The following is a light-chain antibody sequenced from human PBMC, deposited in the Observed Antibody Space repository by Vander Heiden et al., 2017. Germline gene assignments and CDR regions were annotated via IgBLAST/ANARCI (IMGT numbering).Light chain of an antibody. Sequence: SYVLTQPPSVSVAPGQPAKITCGGKNIGSKSVQWYQQRPGQAPVLVVYDDSDRPSGIPERFSGSNSGNAATLTISRVEAGDEADYYCQVWDSTTDHHVFATGTKVTVL. V-gene: IGLV3-21*02. CDR3: QVWDSTTDHHV. J-gene: IGLJ1*01. CDR2: DDS. CDR1: NIGSKS.